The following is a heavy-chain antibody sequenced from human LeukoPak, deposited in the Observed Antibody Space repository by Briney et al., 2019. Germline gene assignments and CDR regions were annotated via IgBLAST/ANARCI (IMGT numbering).Heavy chain of an antibody. CDR3: ARNGQQVRYFQH. V-gene: IGHV1-69*13. CDR2: IIPIFGTA. Sequence: SVKVSCKASGGTFSSYAISWVRQAPGQGFEWMGGIIPIFGTANYAQKFQGRVTITADESTSTAYMELSSLRSEDTAVYYCARNGQQVRYFQHWGQGTLVTVSS. J-gene: IGHJ1*01. CDR1: GGTFSSYA. D-gene: IGHD6-13*01.